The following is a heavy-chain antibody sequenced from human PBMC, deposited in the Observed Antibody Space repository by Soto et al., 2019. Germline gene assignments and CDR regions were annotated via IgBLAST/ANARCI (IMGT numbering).Heavy chain of an antibody. Sequence: EVQLVESGGDLVQPGGSLRLSCAASGFTVSSKYMSWVRQAPGKGLEWVSVIYSGGSTYYADSVKGRFTISRHNSKNTLYLQKNSLRGEDTAVYYCARGPYGTGGDYYYGMDLWGQGTTVTVS. J-gene: IGHJ6*02. CDR3: ARGPYGTGGDYYYGMDL. V-gene: IGHV3-53*04. D-gene: IGHD3-10*01. CDR1: GFTVSSKY. CDR2: IYSGGST.